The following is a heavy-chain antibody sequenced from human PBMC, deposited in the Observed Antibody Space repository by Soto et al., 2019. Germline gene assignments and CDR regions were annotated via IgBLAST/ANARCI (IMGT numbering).Heavy chain of an antibody. CDR2: IYYSGST. Sequence: SETLSLTCTVSGGSISSYYWSWIRQPPGKGLEWIGYIYYSGSTNYNPSLKSRVTISVDTSKNQFSLKLSSVTAADTAVYYCARVWYSSGWYYWFDPWGQGTLVTVSS. J-gene: IGHJ5*02. CDR3: ARVWYSSGWYYWFDP. D-gene: IGHD6-19*01. CDR1: GGSISSYY. V-gene: IGHV4-59*01.